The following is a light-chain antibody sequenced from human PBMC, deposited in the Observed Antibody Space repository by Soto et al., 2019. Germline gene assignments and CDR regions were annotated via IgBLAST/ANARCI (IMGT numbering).Light chain of an antibody. V-gene: IGKV3-15*01. CDR1: QTVRNN. Sequence: EFVLTQSPGTLSLSPGERATLSCRASQTVRNNYLAWYQQRPGQAPRLLIYRASTRATGIPARFSGSGSGTEFTLTISSLQSEDFTVYSCLQYHNLWAFGQGTKVDI. CDR2: RAS. J-gene: IGKJ1*01. CDR3: LQYHNLWA.